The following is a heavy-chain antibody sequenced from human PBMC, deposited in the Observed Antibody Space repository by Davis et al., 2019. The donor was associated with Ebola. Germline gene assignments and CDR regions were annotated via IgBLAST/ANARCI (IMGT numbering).Heavy chain of an antibody. CDR3: AKRGRHGPGTTDFDF. CDR2: ISRGSTYT. V-gene: IGHV3-23*01. D-gene: IGHD1-7*01. CDR1: GFIFSGSD. Sequence: PGGSLRLSCAVSGFIFSGSDMSWVRLAPGKGLEWVSAISRGSTYTYYADSVQGRFIISRDNSQNTLSLEMNNLRVDDSAVYYCAKRGRHGPGTTDFDFWGQGTLVTVSS. J-gene: IGHJ4*02.